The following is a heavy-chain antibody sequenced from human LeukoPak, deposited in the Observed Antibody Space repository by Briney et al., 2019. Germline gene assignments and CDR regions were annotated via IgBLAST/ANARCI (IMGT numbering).Heavy chain of an antibody. V-gene: IGHV3-33*08. CDR2: IWFDGSDK. CDR3: ARDGYSGYDFYFDY. CDR1: GFTVSSYG. Sequence: PGGSLRLSCAASGFTVSSYGMHWVRQAPGKGLEWVAVIWFDGSDKYYADSVKGRFTISRDNSENTLYLQMNSLRAEDTAVYYCARDGYSGYDFYFDYWGQGSLVTVSS. J-gene: IGHJ4*02. D-gene: IGHD5-12*01.